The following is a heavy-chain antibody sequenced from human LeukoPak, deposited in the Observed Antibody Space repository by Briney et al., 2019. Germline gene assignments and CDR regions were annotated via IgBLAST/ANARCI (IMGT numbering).Heavy chain of an antibody. V-gene: IGHV3-7*01. CDR3: ARNPDAGTADY. Sequence: GGSLRLSCAASGFTFSNYWMSWVRQAPGKGLEWVGNINEHGTEKFYVGSVTGRFSISRDNTKNTVFLQMNSLRLDDTAIYFCARNPDAGTADYWGEGTLVTVSS. D-gene: IGHD1-14*01. J-gene: IGHJ4*02. CDR2: INEHGTEK. CDR1: GFTFSNYW.